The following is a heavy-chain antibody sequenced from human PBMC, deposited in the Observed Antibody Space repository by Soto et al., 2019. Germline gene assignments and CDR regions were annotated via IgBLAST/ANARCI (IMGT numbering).Heavy chain of an antibody. CDR2: ITTDKGKT. CDR1: GYTFTNYG. Sequence: ASVKVSCKTSGYTFTNYGISWVRQAPGQGLEWMGWITTDKGKTTYAQKFQGRVTITADESTSTAYMELSSLRSEDTAVYYCARQYSSITNWFDPWGQGTLVTVSS. J-gene: IGHJ5*02. D-gene: IGHD6-13*01. V-gene: IGHV1-18*01. CDR3: ARQYSSITNWFDP.